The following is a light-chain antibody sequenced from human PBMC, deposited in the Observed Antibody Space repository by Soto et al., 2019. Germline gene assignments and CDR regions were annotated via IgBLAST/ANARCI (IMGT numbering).Light chain of an antibody. Sequence: QSALTQPASVSGSPGQSITISCTGTSSDVGSYNLVSWYQQHPGKAPKLMIYDVSKRPSGVPDRFSGSKSDNTASLTISGLQAEDEADYYCCSYAGRYTYVFGTGTKLTVL. V-gene: IGLV2-23*02. CDR1: SSDVGSYNL. CDR3: CSYAGRYTYV. CDR2: DVS. J-gene: IGLJ1*01.